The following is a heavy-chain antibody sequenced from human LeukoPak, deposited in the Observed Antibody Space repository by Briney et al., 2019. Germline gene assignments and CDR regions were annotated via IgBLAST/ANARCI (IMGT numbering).Heavy chain of an antibody. D-gene: IGHD4-23*01. J-gene: IGHJ4*02. CDR3: ARAGKGGNSARVDY. V-gene: IGHV4-59*01. CDR1: GGSISSYY. CDR2: IYYSGST. Sequence: PSETLSLTCTVSGGSISSYYWSWIRQPPGKGLEWIGYIYYSGSTNYNPSLKSRVTISVDTSKNQFSLKLSSVTAADTAVYYCARAGKGGNSARVDYWGQGTLVTVSS.